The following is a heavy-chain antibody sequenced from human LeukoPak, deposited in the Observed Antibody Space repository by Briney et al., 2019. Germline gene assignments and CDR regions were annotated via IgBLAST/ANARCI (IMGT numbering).Heavy chain of an antibody. CDR3: ARDRSATYYYGSGSYVY. D-gene: IGHD3-10*01. Sequence: GGFLRLSCAASGFTFSSYGMSWVRQAPGKGLEWVANIKQDGSEKYYVDSVKGRFTISRDNAKNSLYLQMNSLRAEDTAVYYCARDRSATYYYGSGSYVYWGQGTLVTVSS. CDR1: GFTFSSYG. J-gene: IGHJ4*02. CDR2: IKQDGSEK. V-gene: IGHV3-7*01.